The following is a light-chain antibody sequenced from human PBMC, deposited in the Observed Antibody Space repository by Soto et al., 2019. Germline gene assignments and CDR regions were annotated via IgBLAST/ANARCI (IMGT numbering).Light chain of an antibody. CDR1: QSVSSNF. V-gene: IGKV3-20*01. Sequence: IVLTQSPGTLYLSPGERATLSCRASQSVSSNFLAWYQKRPGQAPRLLIYGASSRATGIPNRFSGSGSGTDFTLTISRLEPEDFAVYYCPQYGGSPRYTFGQGTKLEIK. CDR2: GAS. CDR3: PQYGGSPRYT. J-gene: IGKJ2*01.